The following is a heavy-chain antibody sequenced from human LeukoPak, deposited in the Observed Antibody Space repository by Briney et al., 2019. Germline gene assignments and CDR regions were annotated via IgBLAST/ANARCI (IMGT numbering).Heavy chain of an antibody. D-gene: IGHD2-21*02. CDR1: GYTFTGYF. J-gene: IGHJ4*02. V-gene: IGHV1-2*02. Sequence: ASVSVSCKASGYTFTGYFMHWVRQAPGQGLEWMGWINPKNGGTKYAQKFHSRVTMIRDTSISTAYTELNRLRSDDTAVYYCARDMGHIVVVTAISGFDYWGQGTLVTVSS. CDR2: INPKNGGT. CDR3: ARDMGHIVVVTAISGFDY.